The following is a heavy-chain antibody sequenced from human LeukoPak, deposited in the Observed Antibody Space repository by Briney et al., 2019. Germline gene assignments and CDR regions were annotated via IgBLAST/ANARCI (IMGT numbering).Heavy chain of an antibody. CDR2: IYSSGST. D-gene: IGHD3-10*01. J-gene: IGHJ3*02. CDR3: ARASWFGELSDAFDI. CDR1: GGSINNYY. Sequence: SETLSLTCTVSGGSINNYYWSWIRQPAGKGLEWIGLIYSSGSTSYNPSLKSRVTMSVDTSKKQFSLKLSSVTAADTAVYYCARASWFGELSDAFDIWGQGTMVTVSS. V-gene: IGHV4-4*07.